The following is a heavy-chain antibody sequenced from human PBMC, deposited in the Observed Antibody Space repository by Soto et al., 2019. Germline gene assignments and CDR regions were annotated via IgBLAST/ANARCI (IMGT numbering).Heavy chain of an antibody. CDR2: ISGSGGST. CDR1: GFTFSSYA. D-gene: IGHD1-26*01. Sequence: GGALRLSCAASGFTFSSYAMSWVRQAPGKGLEWVSAISGSGGSTYYADSVKGRFTISRDNSKNTLYLQMNSLRAEDTAVYSCAKDHARKLLLSYDAFDIWGQGTMVTVSS. CDR3: AKDHARKLLLSYDAFDI. J-gene: IGHJ3*02. V-gene: IGHV3-23*01.